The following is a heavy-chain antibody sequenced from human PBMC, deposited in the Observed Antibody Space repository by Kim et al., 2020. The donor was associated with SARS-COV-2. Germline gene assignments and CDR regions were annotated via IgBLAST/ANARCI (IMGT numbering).Heavy chain of an antibody. CDR2: IIPIFGTA. Sequence: SVKVSCKASGGTFSSYAISWVRQAPGQGLEWMGGIIPIFGTANYAQKFQGRVTITADESTSTAYMELSSLRSEDTAVYYCASADGVVVVPAAPGRGTSYYYGMDVWGQGTTVTVSS. D-gene: IGHD2-2*01. V-gene: IGHV1-69*13. J-gene: IGHJ6*02. CDR1: GGTFSSYA. CDR3: ASADGVVVVPAAPGRGTSYYYGMDV.